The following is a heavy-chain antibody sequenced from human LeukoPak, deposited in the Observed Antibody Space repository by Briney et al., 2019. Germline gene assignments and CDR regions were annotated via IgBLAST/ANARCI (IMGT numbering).Heavy chain of an antibody. CDR1: GYTFTGYY. D-gene: IGHD6-19*01. Sequence: ASVTVSCKASGYTFTGYYIHWVRQAPGQGLEWMGWINPNSSGTSYAQMFQGWVTMTRDTSISTAYMELSRLRSDDTAVYYCARAGGASDSSGWYVFDYWGQGTLVTVSS. CDR2: INPNSSGT. CDR3: ARAGGASDSSGWYVFDY. J-gene: IGHJ4*02. V-gene: IGHV1-2*04.